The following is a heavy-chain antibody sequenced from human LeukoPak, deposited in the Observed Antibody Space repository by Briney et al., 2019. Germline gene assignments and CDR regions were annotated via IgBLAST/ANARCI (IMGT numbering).Heavy chain of an antibody. D-gene: IGHD3-10*01. CDR1: GFTFTGYY. Sequence: ASVKVSCKASGFTFTGYYIYWVRQAPGQGLEWMGWINPNSGGTNYALKFQGRVTMTRDTSISTAYMELSRLRSEDTAVYYCARGPRYGSGNYYNNYWGQGTLVTVSS. J-gene: IGHJ4*02. V-gene: IGHV1-2*02. CDR2: INPNSGGT. CDR3: ARGPRYGSGNYYNNY.